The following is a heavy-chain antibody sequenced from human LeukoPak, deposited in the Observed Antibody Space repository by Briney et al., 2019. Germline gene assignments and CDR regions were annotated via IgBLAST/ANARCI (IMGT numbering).Heavy chain of an antibody. CDR3: ARGYYGSTYYYYYYMDV. V-gene: IGHV3-53*01. Sequence: GGSLRLSCAASGFTVSSNYMSWVRQAPGKGLEWVSVIYSGGSTYYADSVKGRFTISSDNSKNTLYLQMNSLRAEDTAVYYCARGYYGSTYYYYYYMDVWGKGTTVTVSS. CDR2: IYSGGST. CDR1: GFTVSSNY. D-gene: IGHD3-10*01. J-gene: IGHJ6*03.